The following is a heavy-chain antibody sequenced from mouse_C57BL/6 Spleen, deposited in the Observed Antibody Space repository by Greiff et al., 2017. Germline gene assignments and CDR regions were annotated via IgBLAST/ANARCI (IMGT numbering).Heavy chain of an antibody. CDR2: INYDGSST. D-gene: IGHD1-1*01. Sequence: DVQLVESEGGLVQPGSSMKLSCTASGFTFSDYYMAWVRQVPEKGLEWVANINYDGSSTYYLASLKSRFIISRDNAKNILYLQMSSLKSEDTATYYGARDRGLYYYGSNHWYFDVWGTGTTVTVSS. V-gene: IGHV5-16*01. J-gene: IGHJ1*03. CDR3: ARDRGLYYYGSNHWYFDV. CDR1: GFTFSDYY.